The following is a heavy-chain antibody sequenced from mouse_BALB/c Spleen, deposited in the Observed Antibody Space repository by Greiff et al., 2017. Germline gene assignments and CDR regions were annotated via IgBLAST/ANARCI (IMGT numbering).Heavy chain of an antibody. Sequence: DVKLPESGGGLVQPGGSLKLSCAASGFDFSRYWMSWVRQAPGKGLEWIGEINPASSTINSTPSLKDNFIISRDNAKNTLYLQMSKARSEDTALYYCAREGYAMDDWGQGTSVTVSS. J-gene: IGHJ4*01. CDR2: INPASSTI. CDR1: GFDFSRYW. CDR3: AREGYAMDD. V-gene: IGHV4-1*02.